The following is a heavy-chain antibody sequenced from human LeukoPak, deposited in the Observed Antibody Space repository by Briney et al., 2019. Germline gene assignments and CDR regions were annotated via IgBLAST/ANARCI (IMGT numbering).Heavy chain of an antibody. CDR2: ISGSGGST. V-gene: IGHV3-23*01. Sequence: PGGSLRLSCAASGFTFSSYAMSWVRQAPGKGLEWVSAISGSGGSTYYADSVKGRFTISRDNSKSTLYLQMNSLRAEDTAVYYCAAAPREKTPLLPVDYWGQGTLITVSS. CDR3: AAAPREKTPLLPVDY. D-gene: IGHD4-23*01. J-gene: IGHJ4*02. CDR1: GFTFSSYA.